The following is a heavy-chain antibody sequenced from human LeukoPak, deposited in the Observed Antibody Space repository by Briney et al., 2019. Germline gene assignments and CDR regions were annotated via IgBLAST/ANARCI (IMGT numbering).Heavy chain of an antibody. CDR2: ISYDGSNK. CDR1: GFTFSSYG. V-gene: IGHV3-30*18. D-gene: IGHD5-18*01. CDR3: AKDRYSYALGYYFDD. Sequence: GGSLRLSCAASGFTFSSYGMHWVRQAPGKGLEWVAVISYDGSNKYYADSVKGRFTISTDNSKNTLYLQMNSLRAEDTAVYYCAKDRYSYALGYYFDDWGQGTLVTVSS. J-gene: IGHJ4*02.